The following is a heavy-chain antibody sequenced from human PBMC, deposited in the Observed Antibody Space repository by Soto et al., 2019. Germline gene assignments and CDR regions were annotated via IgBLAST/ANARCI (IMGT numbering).Heavy chain of an antibody. D-gene: IGHD6-19*01. V-gene: IGHV3-7*04. CDR2: IKEDGSES. Sequence: EMQVVESGGGLVQPGGSLRLSCAASGFTLISYWMAWARQAPGKGLEWVGNIKEDGSESYFVDSVKGRFTISRDNARNLLHLQMNSLRDEDTAMYYCVRDGCRDGTNTFWGRGTMVTVSS. J-gene: IGHJ3*01. CDR3: VRDGCRDGTNTF. CDR1: GFTLISYW.